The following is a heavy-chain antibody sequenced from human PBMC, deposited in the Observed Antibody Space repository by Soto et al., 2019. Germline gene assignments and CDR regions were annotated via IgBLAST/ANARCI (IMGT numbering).Heavy chain of an antibody. Sequence: EVQLVESGGGFVQPGGSLRLSCSASELSFSDYWMTWVRQAPGKGQEWVASIKKDGSAKSYVDSVKGRFTISRDNAKNSLYLHMSSLRDEDTAVYYCARRAAVVGLDYWGQGALVTVSS. D-gene: IGHD6-13*01. CDR2: IKKDGSAK. CDR1: ELSFSDYW. J-gene: IGHJ4*02. V-gene: IGHV3-7*01. CDR3: ARRAAVVGLDY.